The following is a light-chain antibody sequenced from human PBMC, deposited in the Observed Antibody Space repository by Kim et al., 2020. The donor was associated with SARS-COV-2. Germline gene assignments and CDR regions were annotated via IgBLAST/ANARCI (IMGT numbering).Light chain of an antibody. CDR3: QVWDSGSDHPV. CDR1: NIGDKS. CDR2: YDS. J-gene: IGLJ2*01. V-gene: IGLV3-21*04. Sequence: APGKTASITCGGENIGDKSGHGYQQRPGRAPVLVMYYDSDRPSGIPERFSGSNSGNTATLTISRVEAGDEADYYCQVWDSGSDHPVFGGGTKLTVL.